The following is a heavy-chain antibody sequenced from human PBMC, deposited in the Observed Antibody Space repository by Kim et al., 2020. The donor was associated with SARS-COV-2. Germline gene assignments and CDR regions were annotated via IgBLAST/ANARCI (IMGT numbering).Heavy chain of an antibody. CDR2: TKNKANSYTT. D-gene: IGHD2-15*01. Sequence: GGSLRLSCAVSGFTFSDYYMDWVRQAPGKGLEWVGRTKNKANSYTTEYAASVKGRFTISRDDSKNLLYLQMNSLKTEDTAVYYCVRPGYCSGGTCYSVDYWGQGTLVTVSS. CDR3: VRPGYCSGGTCYSVDY. V-gene: IGHV3-72*01. J-gene: IGHJ4*02. CDR1: GFTFSDYY.